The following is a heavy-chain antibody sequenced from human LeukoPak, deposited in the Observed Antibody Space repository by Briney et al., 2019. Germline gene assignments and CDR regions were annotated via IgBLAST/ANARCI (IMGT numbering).Heavy chain of an antibody. V-gene: IGHV4-59*01. J-gene: IGHJ3*02. CDR1: GGPISSYY. D-gene: IGHD6-13*01. CDR3: ARDKGSSWAHDAFDI. CDR2: IYYSGST. Sequence: KASETLSLTCTVSGGPISSYYWSWIRQPPGKGLEWIGYIYYSGSTNYNPSLKSRVTISVDTSKNQFSLKLSSVTAADTAVYYCARDKGSSWAHDAFDIWGQGTMVTVSS.